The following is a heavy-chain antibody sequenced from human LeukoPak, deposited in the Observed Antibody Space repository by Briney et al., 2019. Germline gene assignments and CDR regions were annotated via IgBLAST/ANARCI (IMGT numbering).Heavy chain of an antibody. V-gene: IGHV3-30-3*01. D-gene: IGHD3-22*01. CDR1: GFTFSSHA. Sequence: GRSLRLSCAASGFTFSSHAMHWVRQAPGKGLEWVAVISYDGSNKYYADSVKGRFTISRDNSKNTLYLQMNSLRAEDTAVYYCAREYSYYYDPDAFDIWGQGTMVTVSS. J-gene: IGHJ3*02. CDR3: AREYSYYYDPDAFDI. CDR2: ISYDGSNK.